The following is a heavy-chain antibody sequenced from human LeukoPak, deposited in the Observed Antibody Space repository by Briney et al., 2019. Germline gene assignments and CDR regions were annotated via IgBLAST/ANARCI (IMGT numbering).Heavy chain of an antibody. CDR3: ARHDAGIAARPFDN. V-gene: IGHV4-4*09. Sequence: SETLTLTCTVSGRSISTYYWSWIRRPPGKGLEWIAYIHASGPTNYNPSLKSRITISVDTSKNQFSLKLSSVTAADTGVYYCARHDAGIAARPFDNWGQGTLVTVSS. CDR2: IHASGPT. J-gene: IGHJ4*02. D-gene: IGHD6-6*01. CDR1: GRSISTYY.